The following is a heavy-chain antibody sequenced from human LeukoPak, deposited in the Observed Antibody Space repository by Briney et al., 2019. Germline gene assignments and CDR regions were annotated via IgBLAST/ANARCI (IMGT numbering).Heavy chain of an antibody. Sequence: GASVKVSCKASGGTFSSYAISWVRQAPGQGLEWMGRIIPISGIANYAQKFQGRVTITADKSTSTAYMELSGLRSEDTAVYYCAREVAEGGSSWTLYYFDYWGQGTLVTVSS. V-gene: IGHV1-69*04. CDR1: GGTFSSYA. CDR3: AREVAEGGSSWTLYYFDY. D-gene: IGHD6-13*01. CDR2: IIPISGIA. J-gene: IGHJ4*02.